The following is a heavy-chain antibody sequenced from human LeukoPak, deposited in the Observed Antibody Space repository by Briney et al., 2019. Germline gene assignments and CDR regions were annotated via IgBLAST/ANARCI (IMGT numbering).Heavy chain of an antibody. V-gene: IGHV4-38-2*02. D-gene: IGHD2-2*01. Sequence: SETLSLTCTVSGYSISSGYYWGWIRQPPGKGLEWIGRIYTSGSTNYNPSLKSRVTISVDTSKNQFSLELSSVTAADTAVYYCARVRWEFCSSTNCYGGYYFYMDVWGKGTTVTISS. J-gene: IGHJ6*03. CDR2: IYTSGST. CDR3: ARVRWEFCSSTNCYGGYYFYMDV. CDR1: GYSISSGYY.